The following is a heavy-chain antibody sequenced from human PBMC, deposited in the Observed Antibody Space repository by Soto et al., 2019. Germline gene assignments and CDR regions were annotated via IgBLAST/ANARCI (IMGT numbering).Heavy chain of an antibody. CDR1: GGSFSGYY. V-gene: IGHV4-34*01. CDR3: ARKASRRRRGIDY. J-gene: IGHJ4*02. D-gene: IGHD3-10*01. CDR2: INHSGST. Sequence: SETLSLTCAVYGGSFSGYYWSWIRQPPGKGLEWIGEINHSGSTNYNPSLKSRVTISVDTSKNQFSLKLSSVTAADTAVYYCARKASRRRRGIDYWGQGTLVTVSS.